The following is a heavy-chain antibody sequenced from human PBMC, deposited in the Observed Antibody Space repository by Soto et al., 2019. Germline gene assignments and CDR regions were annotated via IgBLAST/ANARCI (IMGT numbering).Heavy chain of an antibody. CDR2: IYHSGST. Sequence: PSETLSLTCAVSGGSISSSNWWSWVRQPPGKGLEWIGEIYHSGSTNYPPSLKSRVTISVDKSKNQFSLKLSSVTAADTAVYYCARGGIMVRGVIEGWGQGTLVTVS. CDR3: ARGGIMVRGVIEG. CDR1: GGSISSSNW. D-gene: IGHD3-10*01. J-gene: IGHJ4*02. V-gene: IGHV4-4*02.